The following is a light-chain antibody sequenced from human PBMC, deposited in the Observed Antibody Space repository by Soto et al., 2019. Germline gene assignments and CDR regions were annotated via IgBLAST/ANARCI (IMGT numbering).Light chain of an antibody. CDR3: ATWDDSLNVV. CDR2: SND. CDR1: TSNIGTNT. Sequence: QSVLTQSPSASGTPGQRVSISCSGSTSNIGTNTVSWYQHVPGTAPKLLIYSNDQRPSAVPCRFSGSKSGTSASLAISGLLSEDEADYYCATWDDSLNVVFGGGTKVTVL. V-gene: IGLV1-44*01. J-gene: IGLJ2*01.